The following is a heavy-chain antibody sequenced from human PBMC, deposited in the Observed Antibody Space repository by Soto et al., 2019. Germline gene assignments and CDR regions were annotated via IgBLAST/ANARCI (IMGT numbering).Heavy chain of an antibody. J-gene: IGHJ4*02. CDR3: ASLDATVTTPYFDY. V-gene: IGHV3-7*01. D-gene: IGHD4-17*01. CDR1: GFTFSSYW. CDR2: IKQDGSEK. Sequence: EVQLVESGGGLVQPGGSLRLSCAASGFTFSSYWVSWVRQAPGKGLEWVANIKQDGSEKYYVDSVKGRFTISRDNAKNSLYLQMNSLRAEDTAVYYCASLDATVTTPYFDYWGQGTLVTVSS.